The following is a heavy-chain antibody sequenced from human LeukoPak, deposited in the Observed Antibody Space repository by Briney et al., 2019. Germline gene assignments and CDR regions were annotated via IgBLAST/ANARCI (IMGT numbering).Heavy chain of an antibody. J-gene: IGHJ4*02. CDR2: SYYSGST. Sequence: SQTLSLTCSVSSRPLSSGSYYWSWGWQPPGEGLDWIGYSYYSGSTNYNPSLKSRLTISVDTSKNQFSLKVSSVTAADTAVYYCARLLSRGSGSQTDYCGQGTLVTVSS. CDR1: SRPLSSGSYY. CDR3: ARLLSRGSGSQTDY. V-gene: IGHV4-61*01. D-gene: IGHD3-10*01.